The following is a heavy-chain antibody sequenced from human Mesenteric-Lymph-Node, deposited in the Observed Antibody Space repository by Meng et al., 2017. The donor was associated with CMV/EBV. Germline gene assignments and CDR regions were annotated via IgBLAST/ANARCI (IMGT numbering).Heavy chain of an antibody. D-gene: IGHD2-15*01. V-gene: IGHV3-48*03. CDR1: GFTLNNYE. Sequence: GESLKISCAASGFTLNNYEMTWVRQAPGKGLDWVSHISSGGSTKYYADSVKGRFTISRDNAKNSLYLQMNSLRAEDTAVYYCATVVVAASDYWGQGTLVTVSS. CDR2: ISSGGSTK. CDR3: ATVVVAASDY. J-gene: IGHJ4*02.